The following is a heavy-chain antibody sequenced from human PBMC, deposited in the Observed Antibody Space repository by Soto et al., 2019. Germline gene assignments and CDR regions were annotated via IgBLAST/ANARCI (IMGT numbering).Heavy chain of an antibody. CDR1: GYTFTSYG. J-gene: IGHJ3*02. CDR2: ISAYNGNT. V-gene: IGHV1-18*01. CDR3: ASTGYSSGWDAFDI. D-gene: IGHD6-19*01. Sequence: GASVKVSCKASGYTFTSYGISWVRQAPGQGLEWMGWISAYNGNTNYAQKLQGRVTMTTDTSTSTAYMELRSLRSDDTAVYYCASTGYSSGWDAFDIWGQGTMVTVSS.